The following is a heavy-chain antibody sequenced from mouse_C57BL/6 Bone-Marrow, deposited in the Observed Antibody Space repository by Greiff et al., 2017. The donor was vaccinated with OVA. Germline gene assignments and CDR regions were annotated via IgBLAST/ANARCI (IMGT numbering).Heavy chain of an antibody. J-gene: IGHJ2*01. CDR3: ARGFYYYGSGDGYYFGY. CDR1: GYTFTSYW. V-gene: IGHV1-64*01. D-gene: IGHD1-1*01. CDR2: IHPNSGST. Sequence: VQLQQPGAELVKPGASVKLSCKASGYTFTSYWMHWVKQRPGQGLEWIGMIHPNSGSTNYNEKFKSKATLTVDKSSSTAYMQLSSLTSEDSAVYYCARGFYYYGSGDGYYFGYWGQGTTLTVSS.